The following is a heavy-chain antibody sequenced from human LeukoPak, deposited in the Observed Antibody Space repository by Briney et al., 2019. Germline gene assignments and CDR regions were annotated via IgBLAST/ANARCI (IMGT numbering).Heavy chain of an antibody. Sequence: SETLSLTCTVSGGSISSYYWSWVRQPAGKGLEWVGRIYTSGSTNYNPPLKSRVTMSVDTSKNQFSLKLSSVTAADTAVYYCARDRGVITNWFDPWGQGTLVTVSS. CDR1: GGSISSYY. J-gene: IGHJ5*02. V-gene: IGHV4-4*07. D-gene: IGHD3-10*01. CDR3: ARDRGVITNWFDP. CDR2: IYTSGST.